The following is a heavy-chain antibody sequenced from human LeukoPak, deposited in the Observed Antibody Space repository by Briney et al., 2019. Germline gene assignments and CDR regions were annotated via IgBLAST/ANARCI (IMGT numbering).Heavy chain of an antibody. J-gene: IGHJ4*02. Sequence: GRTLRLSCAASGFTSSIYSMNCVCATPGKGLECVLSISSSSSYIYYADSVKGRFTISRDNAKNSLYLQMNSLRAEDTAVYYCARDSNAYSSSPFDYWGQGTLVTVSS. D-gene: IGHD6-6*01. CDR3: ARDSNAYSSSPFDY. V-gene: IGHV3-21*01. CDR1: GFTSSIYS. CDR2: ISSSSSYI.